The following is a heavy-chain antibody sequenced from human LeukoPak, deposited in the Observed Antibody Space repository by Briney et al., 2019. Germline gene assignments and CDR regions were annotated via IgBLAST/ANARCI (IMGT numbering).Heavy chain of an antibody. Sequence: ASVKVSCKVSGYTLTELSMHWVRQAPGQGLEWMGGFDPEDGATIYAQKFQGRVTMTEDTSTDTAYMELSSLRSEDTAVYYCATVVLYSGYYFDCWGQGTLVTVSS. CDR2: FDPEDGAT. D-gene: IGHD5-12*01. CDR3: ATVVLYSGYYFDC. V-gene: IGHV1-24*01. CDR1: GYTLTELS. J-gene: IGHJ4*02.